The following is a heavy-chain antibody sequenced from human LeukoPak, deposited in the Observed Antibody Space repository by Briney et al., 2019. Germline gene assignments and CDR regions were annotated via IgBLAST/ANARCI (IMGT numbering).Heavy chain of an antibody. D-gene: IGHD3-9*01. V-gene: IGHV3-48*02. Sequence: GGSLRLSCAASGFXFSTYSMNWVRQAPGKGLEWLSFISTGSSTIYYADSVKGRFTISRDNAKNSLYLQMNSLRDEDTAVYYCARVHVLTGYYFGPPDCWGQGTLVTVSS. CDR2: ISTGSSTI. J-gene: IGHJ4*02. CDR3: ARVHVLTGYYFGPPDC. CDR1: GFXFSTYS.